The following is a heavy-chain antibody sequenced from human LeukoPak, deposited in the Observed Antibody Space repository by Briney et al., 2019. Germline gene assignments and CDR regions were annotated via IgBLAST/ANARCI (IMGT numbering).Heavy chain of an antibody. J-gene: IGHJ3*02. CDR1: GGTFSSYA. CDR2: IIPIFGTA. D-gene: IGHD3-10*01. CDR3: ARDRGWVVRGSLTLPGWGAFDI. Sequence: SVKVSCKASGGTFSSYAISWVRQAPGQGLEWMGGIIPIFGTANYAQKFQGRVTITADKSTSTTYMELSSLRSEDTAVYYCARDRGWVVRGSLTLPGWGAFDIWGQGTMVTVSS. V-gene: IGHV1-69*06.